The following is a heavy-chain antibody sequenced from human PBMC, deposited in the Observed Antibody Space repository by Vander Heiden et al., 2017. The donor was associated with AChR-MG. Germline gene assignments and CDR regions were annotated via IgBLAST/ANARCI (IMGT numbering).Heavy chain of an antibody. CDR3: AKDSQPYYGAVTYYYYYMNV. Sequence: EVPLLDAGGGWVQPGGSLKLPCSAPGFTFNAQALSWVRQAPGKGLEWVAGINNSGVSPYYADSVKGRFTISRDNSKNTLYLQMNSLRAEDTAVYYCAKDSQPYYGAVTYYYYYMNVWGKGTTVTVSS. V-gene: IGHV3-23*01. J-gene: IGHJ6*03. CDR2: INNSGVSP. D-gene: IGHD2-21*01. CDR1: GFTFNAQA.